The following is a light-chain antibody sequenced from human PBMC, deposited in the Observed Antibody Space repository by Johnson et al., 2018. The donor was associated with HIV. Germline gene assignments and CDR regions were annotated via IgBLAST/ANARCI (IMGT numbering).Light chain of an antibody. CDR3: ETWDSSLSALYV. V-gene: IGLV1-51*01. J-gene: IGLJ1*01. Sequence: QSVLTQPPSVSAAPGQKVTISCSGSSSNIGNNYVSWYQQLPGTAPKLLIYDNNKRPSGIPDRFSGSKSGTSATLGIAGLQPEDEADYYCETWDSSLSALYVFGTGTKVTVL. CDR1: SSNIGNNY. CDR2: DNN.